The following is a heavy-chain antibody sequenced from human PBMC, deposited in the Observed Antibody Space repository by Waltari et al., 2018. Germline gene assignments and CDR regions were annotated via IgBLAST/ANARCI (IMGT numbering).Heavy chain of an antibody. CDR2: ISWNSGSI. CDR1: GFTFDDYA. CDR3: AATRCQLLYGY. Sequence: EVQLVESGGGLVQPGRSLRLSCAASGFTFDDYAMHWVRQAPGKGLEWVSGISWNSGSIGYADSVKGRFTISRDNAKNSLYLQMNSLRAEDTALYYCAATRCQLLYGYWGQGTLVTVSS. J-gene: IGHJ4*02. V-gene: IGHV3-9*01. D-gene: IGHD2-2*02.